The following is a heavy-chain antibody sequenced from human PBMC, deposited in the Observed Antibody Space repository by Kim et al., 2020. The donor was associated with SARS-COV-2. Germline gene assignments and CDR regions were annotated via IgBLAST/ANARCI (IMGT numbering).Heavy chain of an antibody. CDR2: IYSGGST. J-gene: IGHJ4*02. Sequence: GGSLRLSCAASGFTVSSNYMSWVRQAPGKGLEWVSVIYSGGSTYYADSVKGRFTISRDNSKNTLYLQMNSLRAEDTAVYYCARDTAYYDILTGYYSFVDYWGQGTLVTVSS. V-gene: IGHV3-53*01. D-gene: IGHD3-9*01. CDR3: ARDTAYYDILTGYYSFVDY. CDR1: GFTVSSNY.